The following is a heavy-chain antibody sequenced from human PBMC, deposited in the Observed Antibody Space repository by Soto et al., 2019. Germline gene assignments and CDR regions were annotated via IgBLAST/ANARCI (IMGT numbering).Heavy chain of an antibody. Sequence: GGSLRLSCAASGFTFSSYAMHWVRQAPGKGLEWVAVISYDGSNKYYADSVKGRFTISRDNSKNTLYLQMNSLRAEDTAVYYCARDLGRSYDILTGSPNWFDPWGQGTLVTSPQ. J-gene: IGHJ5*02. D-gene: IGHD3-9*01. CDR1: GFTFSSYA. CDR3: ARDLGRSYDILTGSPNWFDP. CDR2: ISYDGSNK. V-gene: IGHV3-30-3*01.